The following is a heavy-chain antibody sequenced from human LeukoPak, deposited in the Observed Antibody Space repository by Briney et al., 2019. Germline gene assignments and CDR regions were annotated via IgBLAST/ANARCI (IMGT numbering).Heavy chain of an antibody. D-gene: IGHD6-6*01. Sequence: GGSLRLSCAASGFTFSSYSMNWIRQAPGKGLEWVSSISSSSSYIYYADSVKGRFTISRDNAKNSLYLQMNSLRAEDTALYYCARVAARPHYYYYMDVWGKGTTVTVSS. CDR2: ISSSSSYI. CDR1: GFTFSSYS. CDR3: ARVAARPHYYYYMDV. V-gene: IGHV3-21*01. J-gene: IGHJ6*03.